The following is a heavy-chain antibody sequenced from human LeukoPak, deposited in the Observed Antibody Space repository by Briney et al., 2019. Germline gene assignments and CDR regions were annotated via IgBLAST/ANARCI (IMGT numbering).Heavy chain of an antibody. CDR2: IYYSGST. J-gene: IGHJ4*02. D-gene: IGHD5-18*01. CDR1: GGSISSYY. V-gene: IGHV4-59*01. Sequence: SETLSLTCTVSGGSISSYYWSWIRQPPGKGLEWIGYIYYSGSTNYNPSLKSRVTISVDTSKNQFSLKLSSVTAADTAVYYCAREREERGYSYGYNYWGQGTLVTVSS. CDR3: AREREERGYSYGYNY.